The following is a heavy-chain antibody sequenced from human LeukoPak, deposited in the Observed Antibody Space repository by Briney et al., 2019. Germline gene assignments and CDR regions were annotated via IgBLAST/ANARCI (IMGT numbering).Heavy chain of an antibody. D-gene: IGHD1-26*01. V-gene: IGHV3-7*01. CDR3: ARDILRVGVTLYFDY. J-gene: IGHJ4*02. Sequence: PGGSLRLSCAASGFIFGDYWMSWVRQAPEKGLEGGGMIKQDGSGIHYVDSVKGRFTISRDNAKNSLYLQMDSLRAEDPAVYYCARDILRVGVTLYFDYWGQGNLVTVSS. CDR2: IKQDGSGI. CDR1: GFIFGDYW.